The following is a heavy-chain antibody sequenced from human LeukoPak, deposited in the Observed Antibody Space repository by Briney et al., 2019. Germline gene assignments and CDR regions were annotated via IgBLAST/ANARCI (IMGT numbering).Heavy chain of an antibody. D-gene: IGHD5-12*01. CDR1: GYTLTQLS. CDR3: ATELASGYDYY. CDR2: IGREDGET. J-gene: IGHJ4*02. V-gene: IGHV1-24*01. Sequence: ASLKVSCKVSGYTLTQLSMHSVREAPGKGRAGMGSIGREDGETIYAQKFQMRVTMTKNTATDTAYMELSSLRSEDTAVYYCATELASGYDYYWGQGTLVTVSS.